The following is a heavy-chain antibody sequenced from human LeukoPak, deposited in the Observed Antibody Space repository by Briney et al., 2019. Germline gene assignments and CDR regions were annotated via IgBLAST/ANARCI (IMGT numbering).Heavy chain of an antibody. CDR2: IIPIFGTA. J-gene: IGHJ4*02. V-gene: IGHV1-69*05. D-gene: IGHD3-3*01. CDR3: ASTVFGVVTVIDY. CDR1: GYTFTGYY. Sequence: GASVKVSCKASGYTFTGYYMHWVRQAPGQGLEWMGRIIPIFGTANYAQKFQGRVTVTTDESTSTAYMELSSLRSEDTAVYYCASTVFGVVTVIDYWGQGTLVTVSS.